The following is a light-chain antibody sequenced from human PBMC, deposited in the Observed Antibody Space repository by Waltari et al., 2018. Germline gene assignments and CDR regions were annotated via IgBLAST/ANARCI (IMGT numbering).Light chain of an antibody. CDR2: DAS. CDR3: QQHSNWPLT. Sequence: DMVLTQSPSTLSFSRGEGATLSFRASQIVSSYLAWYQQKPGQAPRLLIYDASNRATGVPARFSGSGSGTDFTLTISSLEPEDFAVYYCQQHSNWPLTFGGGTKVEIK. CDR1: QIVSSY. V-gene: IGKV3-11*01. J-gene: IGKJ4*01.